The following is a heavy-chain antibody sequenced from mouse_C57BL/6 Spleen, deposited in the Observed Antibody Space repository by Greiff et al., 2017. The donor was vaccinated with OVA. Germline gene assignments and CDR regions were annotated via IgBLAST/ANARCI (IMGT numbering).Heavy chain of an antibody. CDR2: INPNNGGT. J-gene: IGHJ4*01. V-gene: IGHV1-18*01. CDR3: AREAYDYDNYAMDY. Sequence: EVQLQQSGPELVKPGASVKIPCKASGYTFTDYNMDWVKQSHGKSLEWIGDINPNNGGTINNQKFKGKATLTVDKSSSTAYMELRSLTSEDTAVYYCAREAYDYDNYAMDYWGQGTSVTVSS. D-gene: IGHD2-4*01. CDR1: GYTFTDYN.